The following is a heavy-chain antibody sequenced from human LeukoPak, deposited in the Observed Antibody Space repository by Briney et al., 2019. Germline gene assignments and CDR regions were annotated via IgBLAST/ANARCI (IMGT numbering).Heavy chain of an antibody. CDR1: RGTFSSYA. CDR2: IIPIFGTA. V-gene: IGHV1-69*13. CDR3: ARGLDNWFDP. Sequence: SVKVSCKASRGTFSSYAISWVRQAPGQGLEWMGGIIPIFGTANYAQKFQGRVTITADESTSTAYMELSSLRSDGTALYYCARGLDNWFDPWGQGTPVTVSS. J-gene: IGHJ5*02.